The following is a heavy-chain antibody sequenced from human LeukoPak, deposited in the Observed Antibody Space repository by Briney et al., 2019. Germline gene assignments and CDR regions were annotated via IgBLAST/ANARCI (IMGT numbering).Heavy chain of an antibody. CDR2: INPNSGGT. CDR1: GYTFTGYY. J-gene: IGHJ4*02. D-gene: IGHD3-3*01. V-gene: IGHV1-2*02. Sequence: GASVTVSCKASGYTFTGYYMHWVRQAPGQGLEWMGWINPNSGGTNYAQKFQGRVTMTRDTSISTAYMELSRLRSDDTAVYYCARGDFWSGYYYYFDYWGQGTLVTVSS. CDR3: ARGDFWSGYYYYFDY.